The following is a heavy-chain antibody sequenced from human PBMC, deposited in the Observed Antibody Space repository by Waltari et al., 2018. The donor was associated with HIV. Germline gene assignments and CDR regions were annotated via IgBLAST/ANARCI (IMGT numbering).Heavy chain of an antibody. CDR2: IYWDNDR. CDR1: GFSLSSSGVG. D-gene: IGHD3-10*01. V-gene: IGHV2-5*02. Sequence: QITLKESGPTLVKPTQTLTLTCTFSGFSLSSSGVGVGWVRQPPGKALEWLALIYWDNDRRYSPSLRNRITITTDTSKNQAVLTMTNMDPVDTGTYFCAHLEIGLRGFMHMGYFDYWGQGTLVTVSS. J-gene: IGHJ4*02. CDR3: AHLEIGLRGFMHMGYFDY.